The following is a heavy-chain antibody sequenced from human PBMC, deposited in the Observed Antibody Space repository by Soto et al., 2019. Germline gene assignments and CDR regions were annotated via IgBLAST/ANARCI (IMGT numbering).Heavy chain of an antibody. D-gene: IGHD3-16*01. V-gene: IGHV3-48*03. CDR2: ISSSGSTI. CDR1: GFTFSSYE. Sequence: GGSLRLSCAASGFTFSSYEMNWVRQAPGKGLEWVSYISSSGSTIYYADSVKGRFTISRDNAKNSLYLQMNSLRAEDTAVYYCARRDPTLTGVDVWGQGTTVTVSS. CDR3: ARRDPTLTGVDV. J-gene: IGHJ6*02.